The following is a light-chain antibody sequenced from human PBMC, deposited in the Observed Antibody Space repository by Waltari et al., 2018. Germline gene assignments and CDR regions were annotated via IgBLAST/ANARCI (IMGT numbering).Light chain of an antibody. CDR3: QQYKTFPLT. CDR2: GAS. J-gene: IGKJ4*01. V-gene: IGKV3-15*01. Sequence: EIVMTQSPATLSVSPGERATLSCRASQSVSRNLAWYKHKPGQAPRLLIYGASARATGVPARFSGSGSGTEFTLTISSLQSEDFASYYCQQYKTFPLTFGGGTKVEIK. CDR1: QSVSRN.